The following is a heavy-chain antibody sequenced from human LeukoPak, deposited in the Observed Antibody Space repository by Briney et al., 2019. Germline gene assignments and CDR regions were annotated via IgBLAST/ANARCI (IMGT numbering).Heavy chain of an antibody. CDR1: GGSFSGYY. J-gene: IGHJ6*03. Sequence: PSETLSLTCAVYGGSFSGYYLSWIRQPPGKGLEWVGEINHSGSTNYNPSLKSRVTISVDTSKNQFSLKLSSVTAADTAVYYCARRSRSSSPYYYYYMDVWGKGTTVTISS. V-gene: IGHV4-34*01. CDR3: ARRSRSSSPYYYYYMDV. CDR2: INHSGST. D-gene: IGHD6-13*01.